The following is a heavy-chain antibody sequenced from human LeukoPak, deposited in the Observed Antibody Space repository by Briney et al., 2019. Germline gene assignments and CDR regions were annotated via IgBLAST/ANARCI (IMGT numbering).Heavy chain of an antibody. D-gene: IGHD2-15*01. CDR3: ARVSDNNWFDP. J-gene: IGHJ5*02. CDR2: IYYSGST. V-gene: IGHV4-59*01. CDR1: GGSISSYY. Sequence: SETLSLTCTVSGGSISSYYWSWIRQPPGKGLEWFGYIYYSGSTNYNPSLKSRVTISVDTSKNQFSLKLSSVTAADTAVYYCARVSDNNWFDPWGQGTLVTVSS.